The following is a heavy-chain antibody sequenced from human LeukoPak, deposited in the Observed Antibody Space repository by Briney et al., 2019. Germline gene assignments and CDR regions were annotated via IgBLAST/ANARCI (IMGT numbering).Heavy chain of an antibody. CDR2: IYYSGST. V-gene: IGHV4-59*01. J-gene: IGHJ2*01. Sequence: ASETLSPTCTVSGGSISSYYWSWIRQPPGKGLEWIGYIYYSGSTNYNPSLKSRVTISVDTSKNQFSLKLSSVTAADTAVYYCAREMVDHIAVAGTRGWYFDLWGRGTLVTVSS. CDR1: GGSISSYY. D-gene: IGHD6-19*01. CDR3: AREMVDHIAVAGTRGWYFDL.